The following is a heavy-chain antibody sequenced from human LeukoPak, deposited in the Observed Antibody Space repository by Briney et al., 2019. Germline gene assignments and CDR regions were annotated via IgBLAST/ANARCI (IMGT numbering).Heavy chain of an antibody. CDR1: GYTFTGYY. D-gene: IGHD4-17*01. Sequence: GASVKVSCKASGYTFTGYYMHWVRQAPGQGLEWMGWINPNSGGTNYAQKFQGWVTMTRDTSISTAYMELSRLRSDDTAVYYCARSRDGDHYGMDVWGKGTTVTVSS. J-gene: IGHJ6*04. CDR3: ARSRDGDHYGMDV. CDR2: INPNSGGT. V-gene: IGHV1-2*04.